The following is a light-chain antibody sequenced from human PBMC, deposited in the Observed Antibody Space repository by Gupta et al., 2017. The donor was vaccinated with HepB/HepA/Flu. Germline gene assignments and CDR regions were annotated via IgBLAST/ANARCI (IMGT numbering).Light chain of an antibody. CDR3: SSYTSSSTLDV. CDR1: SSDVGGYNY. J-gene: IGLJ3*02. CDR2: DVS. Sequence: QSALTQPASGSGSPGQSITISCTGTSSDVGGYNYVSWYQQHPGKAPKLMIYDVSSRPSGVSNRFSGSKSGNTASLTISGLQAEDEADYYCSSYTSSSTLDVFGGGTKLTVL. V-gene: IGLV2-14*01.